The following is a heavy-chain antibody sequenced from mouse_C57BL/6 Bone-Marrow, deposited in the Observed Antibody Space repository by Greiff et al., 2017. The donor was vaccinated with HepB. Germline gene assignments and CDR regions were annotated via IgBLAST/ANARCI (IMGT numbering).Heavy chain of an antibody. J-gene: IGHJ2*01. CDR3: ARDGSGYLDY. CDR2: IDPSDSYT. D-gene: IGHD3-2*02. CDR1: GYTFTSYW. Sequence: QVQLQQPGAELVMPGASVKLSCKASGYTFTSYWMHWVKQRPGQGLEWIGEIDPSDSYTNYNQKFKGKSTLTVDKSSSTAYMQLSSLTSEDSAVYYCARDGSGYLDYWGQGTTRTVSS. V-gene: IGHV1-69*01.